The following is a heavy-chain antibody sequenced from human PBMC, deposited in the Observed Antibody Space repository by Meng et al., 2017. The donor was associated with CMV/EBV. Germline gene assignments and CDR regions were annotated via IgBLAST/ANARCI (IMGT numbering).Heavy chain of an antibody. CDR3: ARDRYQLLVSVGRFNWFDP. J-gene: IGHJ5*02. V-gene: IGHV1-69*05. D-gene: IGHD2-2*01. Sequence: SVKVSCKASGGTFSSYAISWVRQAPGQGLEWMGGIIPIFGTANYAQKFQGRVTITTDESTSAAYMELSSLRSEDTAVYYCARDRYQLLVSVGRFNWFDPWGQGTLVTVSS. CDR1: GGTFSSYA. CDR2: IIPIFGTA.